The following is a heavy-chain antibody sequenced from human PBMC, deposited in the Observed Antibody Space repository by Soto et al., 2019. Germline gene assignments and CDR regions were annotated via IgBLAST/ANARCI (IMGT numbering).Heavy chain of an antibody. Sequence: GSLRLSCAASGFTFSTYAMSWVRQAPGKGLEWVSTISGSGDTTYYADSVKGRFTISRDNSKTTLYLQMNSLRAEDTAVYYCAKDGSNWNSEVYFDYWGQGTLVTVSS. J-gene: IGHJ4*02. CDR1: GFTFSTYA. CDR2: ISGSGDTT. V-gene: IGHV3-23*01. D-gene: IGHD1-1*01. CDR3: AKDGSNWNSEVYFDY.